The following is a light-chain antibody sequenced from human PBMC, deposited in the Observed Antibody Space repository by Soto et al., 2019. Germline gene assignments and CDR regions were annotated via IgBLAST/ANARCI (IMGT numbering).Light chain of an antibody. J-gene: IGLJ1*01. Sequence: QSALTQPASVSGSPGQSITISCTGTSSDIGGHDDVSWYQQHPGKVPKLLIYGVTDRPSGVSNRFSGSKSGNVASLTISGLQAEDEADYYCCSYISDLTPYVFGTGTKVTVL. CDR1: SSDIGGHDD. V-gene: IGLV2-14*03. CDR3: CSYISDLTPYV. CDR2: GVT.